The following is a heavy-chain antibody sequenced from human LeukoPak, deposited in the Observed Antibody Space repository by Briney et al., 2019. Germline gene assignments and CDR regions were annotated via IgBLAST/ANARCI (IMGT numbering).Heavy chain of an antibody. CDR3: ARDLGYDSSGYYFDY. J-gene: IGHJ4*02. V-gene: IGHV1-69*13. Sequence: ASVKVSCKASGGTFSSYAISWVRQAPGQGLEWMGGIIPIFGTANYAQKFQGRVTITADESTTTAYMELSSLRSEDTAVYYCARDLGYDSSGYYFDYWGQGTLVTVSS. CDR1: GGTFSSYA. D-gene: IGHD3-22*01. CDR2: IIPIFGTA.